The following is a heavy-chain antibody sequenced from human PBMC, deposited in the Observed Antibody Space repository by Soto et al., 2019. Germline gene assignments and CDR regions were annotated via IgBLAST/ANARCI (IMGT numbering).Heavy chain of an antibody. V-gene: IGHV3-23*01. Sequence: GGSLRLSCAASGFTFSSYAMSWVRQAPGKGLEWVSAISGSGGSTYYADSVKGRFTISRDNSKNTLYLQMNSLRAEDTAVYYCAKAFQTYPYYYDSSGYKQAFDIWGQGTMVTVSS. CDR3: AKAFQTYPYYYDSSGYKQAFDI. J-gene: IGHJ3*02. CDR1: GFTFSSYA. D-gene: IGHD3-22*01. CDR2: ISGSGGST.